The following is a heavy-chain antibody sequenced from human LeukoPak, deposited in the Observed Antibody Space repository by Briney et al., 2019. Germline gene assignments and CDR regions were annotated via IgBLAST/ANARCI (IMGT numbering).Heavy chain of an antibody. CDR2: VSEYRATP. V-gene: IGHV3-23*01. J-gene: IGHJ4*02. CDR3: AKRVDGSGVYYIDY. D-gene: IGHD3-10*01. CDR1: GFTFSRYT. Sequence: GGSLRLSCAASGFTFSRYTFNWVRQAPGKGLEWVSAVSEYRATPYYADYAKGRFTISRDNSRSTVYLQMNSLRAEDTAIYYCAKRVDGSGVYYIDYWGQGTLVTVSS.